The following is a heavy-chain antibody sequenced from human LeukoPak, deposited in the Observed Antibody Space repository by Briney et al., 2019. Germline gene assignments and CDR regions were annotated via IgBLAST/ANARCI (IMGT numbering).Heavy chain of an antibody. D-gene: IGHD3-22*01. V-gene: IGHV1-2*04. CDR2: INPNSDGT. CDR1: GYTFTGYY. J-gene: IGHJ4*02. CDR3: ARDIAATERYYDSSGYYRGVFDY. Sequence: ASVKVSCKASGYTFTGYYMHWVRQAPGQGLEWMGWINPNSDGTIYAQKFQGWVTMTRDTSISTAYMELSRLRSDDMAVYYCARDIAATERYYDSSGYYRGVFDYWGQGTLVTVSS.